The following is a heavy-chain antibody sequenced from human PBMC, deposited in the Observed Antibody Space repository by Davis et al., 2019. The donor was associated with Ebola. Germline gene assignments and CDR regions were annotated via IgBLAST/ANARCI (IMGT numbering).Heavy chain of an antibody. CDR1: GYTFTSYG. Sequence: ASVKVSCKASGYTFTSYGISWVRQAPGQGLEWMGWISAYNGNTNYAQKLQGRVTMTTDTSTSTAYMELRSLRTDGTAVYYCATDIRSGWFDPWGQGTLVTVSS. J-gene: IGHJ5*02. CDR2: ISAYNGNT. D-gene: IGHD3-10*01. V-gene: IGHV1-18*01. CDR3: ATDIRSGWFDP.